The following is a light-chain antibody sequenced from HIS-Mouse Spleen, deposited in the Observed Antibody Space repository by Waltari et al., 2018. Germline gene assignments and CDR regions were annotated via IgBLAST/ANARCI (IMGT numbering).Light chain of an antibody. Sequence: SYELTQPPSVSVSPGQTARITCSGDALPKKYAYWYQQKSGQAPVLVSYEDSKRPSGIPGSFSGSSSGTMATLTISGAQVEDEADYYCYSTDSSGNHRVFGGGTKLTVL. CDR1: ALPKKY. CDR2: EDS. J-gene: IGLJ2*01. V-gene: IGLV3-10*01. CDR3: YSTDSSGNHRV.